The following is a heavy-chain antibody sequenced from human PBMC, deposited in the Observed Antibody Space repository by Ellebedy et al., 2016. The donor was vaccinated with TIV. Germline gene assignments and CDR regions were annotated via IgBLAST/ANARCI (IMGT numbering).Heavy chain of an antibody. Sequence: GGSLRLXXAASGFTFSDYYMSWIRQAPGKGLEWVAVISYDGSNKYYADSVKGRFTISRDNSKNTLYLQMNSLRAEDTAVYYCAKGGVYGSGTTPREYFQHWGQGTLVTVSS. J-gene: IGHJ1*01. CDR3: AKGGVYGSGTTPREYFQH. CDR1: GFTFSDYY. D-gene: IGHD3-10*01. V-gene: IGHV3-30*18. CDR2: ISYDGSNK.